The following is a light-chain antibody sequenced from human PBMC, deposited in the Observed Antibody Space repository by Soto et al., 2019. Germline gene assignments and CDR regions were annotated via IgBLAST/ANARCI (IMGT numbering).Light chain of an antibody. CDR2: AAS. J-gene: IGKJ1*01. CDR3: QKYNSAHWT. Sequence: DIQMTQSPSSLSASVGDRVTITCLASQGISNYLAWYQQKPGKVPKLLIYAASTLQSGVPSRFSGSGSGTDFTLTISSLQPEDVATYYCQKYNSAHWTFGQGTKVEIK. V-gene: IGKV1-27*01. CDR1: QGISNY.